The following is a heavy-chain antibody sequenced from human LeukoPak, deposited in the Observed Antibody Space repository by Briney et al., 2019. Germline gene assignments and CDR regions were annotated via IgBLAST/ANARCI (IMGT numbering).Heavy chain of an antibody. CDR3: ARAGPSGYDPYNWFDP. V-gene: IGHV1-18*01. CDR2: ISAYNGNT. CDR1: GYTFTSYG. D-gene: IGHD5-12*01. J-gene: IGHJ5*02. Sequence: GASVKVSCKASGYTFTSYGISWVRQAPGQGLEWMGWISAYNGNTNYAQKLQGRVTMTTDTSTSTAYMELRSLRSDDTAVYYCARAGPSGYDPYNWFDPWGQGTLVTVSS.